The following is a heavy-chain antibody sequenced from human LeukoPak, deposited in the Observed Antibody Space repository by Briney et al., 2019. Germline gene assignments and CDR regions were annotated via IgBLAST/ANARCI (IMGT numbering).Heavy chain of an antibody. CDR3: TTSPQWLEN. V-gene: IGHV3-15*01. CDR2: IQSETDGGTT. CDR1: GFSFSHAW. J-gene: IGHJ4*02. D-gene: IGHD6-19*01. Sequence: PGGSLRLSCAASGFSFSHAWMTWVRHAPGKGLEWIGRIQSETDGGTTDYAAPVKGRFTISRDDSKNMLYLQMNSLKNEDTAVYYCTTSPQWLENWGQGTLVTVSP.